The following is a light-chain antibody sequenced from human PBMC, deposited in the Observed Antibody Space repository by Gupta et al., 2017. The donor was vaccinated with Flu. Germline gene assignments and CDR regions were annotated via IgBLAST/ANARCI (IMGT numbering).Light chain of an antibody. Sequence: QLVLTQSPSASAYLRASVTLTFTLSSGHSSNAIAWHQQQPEKGPRYLMKLSNDGSHSKGDGLPDRFSGASSGAVRYLTISSLQSDDEADYYCQTWGTGMVFGGGTKLTVL. CDR1: SGHSSNA. CDR3: QTWGTGMV. CDR2: LSNDGSH. J-gene: IGLJ2*01. V-gene: IGLV4-69*01.